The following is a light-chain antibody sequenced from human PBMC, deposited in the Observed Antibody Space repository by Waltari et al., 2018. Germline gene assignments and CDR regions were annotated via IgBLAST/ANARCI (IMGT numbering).Light chain of an antibody. V-gene: IGLV2-23*01. CDR3: CSYAGSSTLV. J-gene: IGLJ2*01. Sequence: QSALTQPASVSGSPGQSITISCTGTRSAVGSYNLVSWYPQHPCTAPKLMIYEGSKRPSGVSNRFSGSKSGNTASLTISGLQAEDEADDYCCSYAGSSTLVFGGGTKLTVL. CDR1: RSAVGSYNL. CDR2: EGS.